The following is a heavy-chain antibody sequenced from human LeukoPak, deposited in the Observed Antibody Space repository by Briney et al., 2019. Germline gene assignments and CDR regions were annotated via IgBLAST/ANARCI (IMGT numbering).Heavy chain of an antibody. CDR1: GFTFNDYY. CDR3: ARDLRYSSTYYGMDV. CDR2: ISGSSFII. V-gene: IGHV3-11*04. Sequence: GGSLRLSCVASGFTFNDYYMIWIRHVPGKGLEWVSYISGSSFIISYADSVKGRFTISRDNAKNSLYLQLNSLRAEDTAVYYCARDLRYSSTYYGMDVWGQGTTVTVSS. D-gene: IGHD6-19*01. J-gene: IGHJ6*02.